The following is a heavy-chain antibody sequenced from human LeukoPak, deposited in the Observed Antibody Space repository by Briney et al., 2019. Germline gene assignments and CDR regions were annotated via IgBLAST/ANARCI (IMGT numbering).Heavy chain of an antibody. Sequence: VSVKVSCKASGYTFTGYYMHWVRQAPGQGLEWMGWINANSGGTNYAQKFQGRVTMTRDTSISTAYMELSRLRSDDTAVYYCARSSRYDIWTGYPYWGQGTLVTVSP. CDR1: GYTFTGYY. D-gene: IGHD3-9*01. J-gene: IGHJ4*02. V-gene: IGHV1-2*02. CDR3: ARSSRYDIWTGYPY. CDR2: INANSGGT.